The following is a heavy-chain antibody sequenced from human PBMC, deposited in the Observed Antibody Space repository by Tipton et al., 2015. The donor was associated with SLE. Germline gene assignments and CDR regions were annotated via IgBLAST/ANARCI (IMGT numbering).Heavy chain of an antibody. V-gene: IGHV4-59*12. CDR3: ARDLRAIGDRFDP. J-gene: IGHJ5*02. D-gene: IGHD3-16*01. Sequence: TLSLTCTVSGASISSSYLSWIRQPPGKGLEWIGHIYHSGGTYYNASLKGRVTMSVDVSKNQFSLKLSSVTAADTAVYYCARDLRAIGDRFDPWGQGALVTVSS. CDR2: IYHSGGT. CDR1: GASISSSY.